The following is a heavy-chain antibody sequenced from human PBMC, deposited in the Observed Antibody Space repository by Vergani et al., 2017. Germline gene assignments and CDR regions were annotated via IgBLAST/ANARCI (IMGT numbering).Heavy chain of an antibody. CDR1: GGSFTSYH. Sequence: QVQLQQWGGGLLKPSETLSLTCVVNGGSFTSYHWTWIRQSPGEGLEWVGDIDHTGRPDYNPSLKSRLTMSVDKSRNPFSLTLNSGTAPDTAIYFCAIVNTETNGHLYYYYYMDVWGQGTAVTVS. CDR2: IDHTGRP. CDR3: AIVNTETNGHLYYYYYMDV. V-gene: IGHV4-34*01. D-gene: IGHD4-11*01. J-gene: IGHJ6*03.